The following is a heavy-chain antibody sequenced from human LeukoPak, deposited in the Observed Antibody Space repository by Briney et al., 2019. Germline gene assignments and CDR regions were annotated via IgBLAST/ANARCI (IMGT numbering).Heavy chain of an antibody. J-gene: IGHJ3*02. Sequence: PGGSLRLSCAASGFTFSSYGMHWVRQAPGKGLEWVAVIWYDGTNKYYADSVKGRFTISRDNSKNTLYLQMNSLRAEDTAVYYCARGTAEVVTADDAFDIWGQGTMVTVSS. D-gene: IGHD2-21*02. V-gene: IGHV3-33*01. CDR1: GFTFSSYG. CDR2: IWYDGTNK. CDR3: ARGTAEVVTADDAFDI.